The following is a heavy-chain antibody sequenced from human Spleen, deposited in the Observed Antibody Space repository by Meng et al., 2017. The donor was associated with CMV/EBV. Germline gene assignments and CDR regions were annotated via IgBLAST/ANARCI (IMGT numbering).Heavy chain of an antibody. CDR1: SGSIGRNDYY. CDR2: IYYSGIT. CDR3: ARHPMVVTSEDAFDI. D-gene: IGHD4-23*01. V-gene: IGHV4-31*03. J-gene: IGHJ3*02. Sequence: LRLSCTVSSGSIGRNDYYWSWLRQHPGKGLEWIGHIYYSGITYYNPSLKSRVIISVDTSKSQFSLKLSSVTAADTAVYYCARHPMVVTSEDAFDIWGQGTMVTVSS.